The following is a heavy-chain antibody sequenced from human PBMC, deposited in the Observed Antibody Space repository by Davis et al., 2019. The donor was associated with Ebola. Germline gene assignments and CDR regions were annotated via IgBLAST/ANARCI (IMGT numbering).Heavy chain of an antibody. D-gene: IGHD1-14*01. CDR3: ARGLGMGWFDP. V-gene: IGHV4-59*12. CDR1: GDSMSDYY. Sequence: SETLSLTCTVSGDSMSDYYYNWIRQPPGRGLEWIGNIYYSGRTNYNPSLKSRVTISVDTSKNQFSLKLSSVTAADTAVYYCARGLGMGWFDPWGQGTLVTVSS. J-gene: IGHJ5*02. CDR2: IYYSGRT.